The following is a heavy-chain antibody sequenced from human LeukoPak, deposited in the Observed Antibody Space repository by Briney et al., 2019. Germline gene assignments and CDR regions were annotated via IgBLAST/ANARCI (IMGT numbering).Heavy chain of an antibody. Sequence: PGGSLRLSCAASGFILSSYGLHWVRQAPGKGLEWVAGISYDGSNKYYGDSVKGRFTVSRDNSKNTLYLQMHSPIAEDTAVYYCATVDCGGDCHWYYYCMDVWGQGTTVTVSS. D-gene: IGHD2-21*02. CDR1: GFILSSYG. CDR2: ISYDGSNK. J-gene: IGHJ6*02. V-gene: IGHV3-30*03. CDR3: ATVDCGGDCHWYYYCMDV.